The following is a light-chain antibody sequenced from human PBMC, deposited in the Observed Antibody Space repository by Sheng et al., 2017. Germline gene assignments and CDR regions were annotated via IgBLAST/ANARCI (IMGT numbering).Light chain of an antibody. CDR1: QSVSTN. V-gene: IGKV3-15*01. CDR3: QQSNKWPWT. J-gene: IGKJ1*01. CDR2: GAS. Sequence: EIVMTQSPATLSVSPGERATLSCRASQSVSTNLAWYQHKFGQAPRLLIYGASTRATGIPARFSGGGSGTEFTLTISSLQSEDFAVYYCQQSNKWPWTFGQGTKVEIK.